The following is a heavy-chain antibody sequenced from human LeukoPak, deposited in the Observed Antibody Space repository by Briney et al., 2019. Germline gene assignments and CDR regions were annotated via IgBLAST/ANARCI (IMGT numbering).Heavy chain of an antibody. CDR1: GFTFSSYS. Sequence: GGSLRLSCAASGFTFSSYSMNWVRQAPGKGLEWVSSVSSSSTYIYYADSVKGRFTVSRDNAKNSLYLQMNSLRAEDTAVYFCASQYTSSRIFDDWGQGTLVTVSS. CDR2: VSSSSTYI. J-gene: IGHJ4*02. CDR3: ASQYTSSRIFDD. D-gene: IGHD6-13*01. V-gene: IGHV3-21*01.